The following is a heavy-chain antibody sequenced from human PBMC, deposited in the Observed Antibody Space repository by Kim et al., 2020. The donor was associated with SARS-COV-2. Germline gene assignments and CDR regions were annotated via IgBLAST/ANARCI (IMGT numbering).Heavy chain of an antibody. J-gene: IGHJ5*02. CDR1: GYTFSAYY. CDR2: MNPNNGDT. D-gene: IGHD6-13*01. CDR3: ARRPIGALGILGLDP. Sequence: ASVKVSCKASGYTFSAYYMHWVRQAPGQGLEWMGWMNPNNGDTTYAQKFQGRVTMTRDTSISTAYMELSSLRSDDTAVYYCARRPIGALGILGLDPWGQGTLVTVSS. V-gene: IGHV1-2*02.